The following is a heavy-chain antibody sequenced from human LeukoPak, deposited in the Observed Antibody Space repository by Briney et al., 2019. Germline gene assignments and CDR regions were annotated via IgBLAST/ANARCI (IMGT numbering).Heavy chain of an antibody. CDR3: ARAGINSGTLAF. Sequence: ASVKVSCKASGYTFTNYDINWVRQATGQGLEWVGWMNPNGGNTAYAPKFQGRVTMTRNTSISTAYMELTSPRSEDTAMFYCARAGINSGTLAFWAQGTLVTVSS. J-gene: IGHJ4*02. CDR2: MNPNGGNT. CDR1: GYTFTNYD. V-gene: IGHV1-8*01. D-gene: IGHD4-23*01.